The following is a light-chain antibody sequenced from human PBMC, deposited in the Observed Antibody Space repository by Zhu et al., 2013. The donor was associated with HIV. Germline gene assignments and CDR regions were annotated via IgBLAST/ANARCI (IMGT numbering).Light chain of an antibody. CDR2: DAS. J-gene: IGKJ1*01. V-gene: IGKV1-5*01. CDR3: QQYNKYPWT. CDR1: QNINTG. Sequence: DIQMTQSPSTLSASVGDTVTITCRASQNINTGLAWYQQKPGKTPNLLVYDASSLHSGVPSRFSGSGSGTEFILTISSLQPEDFATYYCQQYNKYPWTFGQGTTVE.